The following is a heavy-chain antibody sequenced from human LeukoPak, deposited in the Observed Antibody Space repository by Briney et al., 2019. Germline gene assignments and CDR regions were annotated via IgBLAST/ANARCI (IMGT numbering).Heavy chain of an antibody. CDR3: ERKQLAYYYGWGSLGNRNV. Sequence: GGSLRLSCAASGFTFDDYGMSWVRQAPGKGLEWVSGINWNGGSTGYADSMKGRFTISRDNAKNSLYLQMNSLRAEDTALYYCERKQLAYYYGWGSLGNRNVWGKGPRVTVS. V-gene: IGHV3-20*04. J-gene: IGHJ6*03. CDR2: INWNGGST. CDR1: GFTFDDYG. D-gene: IGHD3-10*01.